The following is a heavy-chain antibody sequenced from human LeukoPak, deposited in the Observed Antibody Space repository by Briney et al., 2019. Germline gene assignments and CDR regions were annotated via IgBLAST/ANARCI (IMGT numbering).Heavy chain of an antibody. CDR1: VGTFSSYA. J-gene: IGHJ4*02. Sequence: ASVKVSCMASVGTFSSYAISWVRQAPGQGREWMGRINPIFDTPNYAQKFQGRVTITADESTSTAYMELSSLRSEDTAVYYCASVRPFYDILTGSDPPLFDYWGQGTLVTVSS. D-gene: IGHD3-9*01. CDR3: ASVRPFYDILTGSDPPLFDY. V-gene: IGHV1-69*13. CDR2: INPIFDTP.